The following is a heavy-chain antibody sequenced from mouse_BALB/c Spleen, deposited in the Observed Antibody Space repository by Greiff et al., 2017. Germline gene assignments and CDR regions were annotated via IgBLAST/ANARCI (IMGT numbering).Heavy chain of an antibody. J-gene: IGHJ2*01. CDR3: ARDRVDTSFDY. Sequence: EVQLVESGGGLVQPGGSLKLSCAASGFTFSSYGMSWVRQTPDKRLELVATINSNGGSTYYPDSVKGRFTISRDNAKNTLYLQMSSLKSEDTAMYYCARDRVDTSFDYWGQGTTLTVSS. D-gene: IGHD1-1*02. CDR1: GFTFSSYG. CDR2: INSNGGST. V-gene: IGHV5-6-3*01.